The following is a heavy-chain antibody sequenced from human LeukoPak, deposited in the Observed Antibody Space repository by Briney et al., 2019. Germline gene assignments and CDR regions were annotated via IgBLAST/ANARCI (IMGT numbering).Heavy chain of an antibody. J-gene: IGHJ6*02. CDR2: IIPIFGTA. CDR3: ARDSHKCSGGSCYHMHKVVSYYYGMDV. Sequence: SVKVSCKASGGTFSSYAISWVRQAPGQGLEWMGGIIPIFGTANYAQKFQGRVTITADESTSTAYMELSSLRSEDTAVYYCARDSHKCSGGSCYHMHKVVSYYYGMDVWGQGTTVTVSS. V-gene: IGHV1-69*13. CDR1: GGTFSSYA. D-gene: IGHD2-15*01.